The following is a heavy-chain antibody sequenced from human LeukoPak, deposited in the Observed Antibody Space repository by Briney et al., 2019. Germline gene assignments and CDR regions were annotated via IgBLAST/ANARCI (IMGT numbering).Heavy chain of an antibody. D-gene: IGHD3-10*01. CDR3: ALTRLYGSGSYYDY. Sequence: ASVKVSCKASGYTFTGYYMHWVRQATGQGLEWMGWMNPNSGNTGYAQKLQGRVTMTTDTSTSTAYMELRSLRSDDTAVYYCALTRLYGSGSYYDYWGQGTLVTVSS. CDR2: MNPNSGNT. J-gene: IGHJ4*02. V-gene: IGHV1-8*02. CDR1: GYTFTGYY.